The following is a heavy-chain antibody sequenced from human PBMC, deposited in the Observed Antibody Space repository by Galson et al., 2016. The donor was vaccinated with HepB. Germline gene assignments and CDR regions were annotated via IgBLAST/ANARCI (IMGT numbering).Heavy chain of an antibody. V-gene: IGHV3-30*04. CDR2: ISFGGSDK. J-gene: IGHJ2*01. CDR3: ARESREIPPRLNWYFDL. Sequence: SLRLSCAASGFTFSNYAVHWVRQPPGKGLEWVAVISFGGSDKYYADSVKGRFTISRDNSKNTLYLQMNSLRPEDTAVYYCARESREIPPRLNWYFDLWGRGTLVTVSS. D-gene: IGHD1-14*01. CDR1: GFTFSNYA.